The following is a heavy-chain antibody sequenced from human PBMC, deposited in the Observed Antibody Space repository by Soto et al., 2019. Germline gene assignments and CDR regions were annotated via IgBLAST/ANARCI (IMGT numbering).Heavy chain of an antibody. V-gene: IGHV3-23*01. Sequence: PGGSLRLSCAASGFTFSSYSMSWVRQAPGKGLEWVSAISGSGGSTNYADSVKGRFTISRDNSKNTLYLQMNSLRAEDTAVYYCAKAESYDILTGVDYWGQGTLVTVSS. CDR1: GFTFSSYS. CDR2: ISGSGGST. J-gene: IGHJ4*02. CDR3: AKAESYDILTGVDY. D-gene: IGHD3-9*01.